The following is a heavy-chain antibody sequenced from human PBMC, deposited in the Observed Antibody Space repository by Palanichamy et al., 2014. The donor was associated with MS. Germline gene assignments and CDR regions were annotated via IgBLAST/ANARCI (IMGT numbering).Heavy chain of an antibody. CDR1: GFIFRNYW. V-gene: IGHV3-74*01. Sequence: EVQLVESGGDLVQPGGSLRLSCAASGFIFRNYWMYWVRQIPGKGLVWVSVINTDGSTINYADSVKGRFTISRDNTKNTLYLQMNSLRAGDTAVYYCTKDRSWNAMDVWGQGTTVTVSS. CDR3: TKDRSWNAMDV. D-gene: IGHD3-3*01. J-gene: IGHJ6*02. CDR2: INTDGSTI.